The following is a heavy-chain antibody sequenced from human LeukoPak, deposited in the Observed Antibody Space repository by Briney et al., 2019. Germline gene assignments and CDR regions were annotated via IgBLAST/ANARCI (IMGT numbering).Heavy chain of an antibody. Sequence: KPGESLKISCKGSGYSFTSYWIGWVRRMPGKGLEWMGIIYPGDSDTRYSPSFQGQVTISADMSISTAYLQWSSLKASDTAMYYCARLVVAATEYYFDYWGQGTLVTVSS. CDR3: ARLVVAATEYYFDY. CDR1: GYSFTSYW. J-gene: IGHJ4*02. D-gene: IGHD2-15*01. V-gene: IGHV5-51*03. CDR2: IYPGDSDT.